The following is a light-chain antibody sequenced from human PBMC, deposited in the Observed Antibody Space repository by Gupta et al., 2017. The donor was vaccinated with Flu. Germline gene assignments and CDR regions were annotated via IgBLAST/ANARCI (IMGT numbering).Light chain of an antibody. CDR2: DAS. J-gene: IGKJ4*01. V-gene: IGKV3-11*01. CDR3: QQRSTRGT. Sequence: LLTQSPATLSLSPGERATLSCRASQSLATFLAWYQHKPGQAPRLLIYDASTRVSGIPDRFSGSGSGTDFTLTISSLEPEDSGVYYCQQRSTRGTFGGGTKVEIK. CDR1: QSLATF.